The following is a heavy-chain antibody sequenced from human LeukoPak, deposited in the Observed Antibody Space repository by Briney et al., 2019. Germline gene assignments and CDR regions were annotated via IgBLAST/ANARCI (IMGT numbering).Heavy chain of an antibody. J-gene: IGHJ4*02. V-gene: IGHV1-18*01. Sequence: GASVKVSCKASGHTFTSYGISWVRQAPGQGLEWMGWISAYNGNTNYAQKLRGRVTMTTDTSTSTAYMELRSLRSDDTAVYYCARSCVIVAAGDPIDYWGQGTLVTVSS. D-gene: IGHD6-13*01. CDR3: ARSCVIVAAGDPIDY. CDR1: GHTFTSYG. CDR2: ISAYNGNT.